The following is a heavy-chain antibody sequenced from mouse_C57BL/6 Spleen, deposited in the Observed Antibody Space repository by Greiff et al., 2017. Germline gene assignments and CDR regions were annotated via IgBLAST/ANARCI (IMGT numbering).Heavy chain of an antibody. V-gene: IGHV14-3*01. CDR2: IDPANGTP. Sequence: DVKLQASVAELVRPGASVKLSCTASGFNIKNTYMHWVKQRPEQGLEWIGRIDPANGTPKYAPKFQGKATITADTSSNTAYLQLSSLTSEDTAIYYCARYGYYYGSSYVDYAMDYWGQGTSVTVSS. CDR3: ARYGYYYGSSYVDYAMDY. D-gene: IGHD1-1*01. J-gene: IGHJ4*01. CDR1: GFNIKNTY.